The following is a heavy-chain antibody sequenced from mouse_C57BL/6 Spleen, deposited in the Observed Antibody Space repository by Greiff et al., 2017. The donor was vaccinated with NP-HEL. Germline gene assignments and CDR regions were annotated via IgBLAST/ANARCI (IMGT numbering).Heavy chain of an antibody. CDR1: GYTFTDYE. Sequence: QVQLQQSGAELVRPGASVTLSCKASGYTFTDYEMHWVKQTPVHGLEWIGAIDPETGGTAYNQKFKGKAILTADKSSSTAYMELRSLTSEDSAVYYCTRRRITTVVGYAMDYWGQGTSVTVSS. CDR2: IDPETGGT. V-gene: IGHV1-15*01. D-gene: IGHD1-1*01. CDR3: TRRRITTVVGYAMDY. J-gene: IGHJ4*01.